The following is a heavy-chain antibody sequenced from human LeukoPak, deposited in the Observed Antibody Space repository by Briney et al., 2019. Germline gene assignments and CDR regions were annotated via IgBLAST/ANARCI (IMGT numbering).Heavy chain of an antibody. Sequence: ASVKVSCKASGYTFTSYGISWVRQAPGQGLEWMGWISAYNGNTNYAQKLQGRVTMTTDTSTSTAYMELRSLRSDDTAVYYCARVSLVPAAIWAYYYGMDVWGQGTTVTVSS. V-gene: IGHV1-18*01. J-gene: IGHJ6*02. CDR1: GYTFTSYG. CDR2: ISAYNGNT. CDR3: ARVSLVPAAIWAYYYGMDV. D-gene: IGHD2-2*01.